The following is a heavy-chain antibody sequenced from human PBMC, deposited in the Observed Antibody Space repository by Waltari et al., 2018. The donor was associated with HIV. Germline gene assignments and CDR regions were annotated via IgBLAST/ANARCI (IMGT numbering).Heavy chain of an antibody. Sequence: EVQLVESGGGLVQPGGSLSLSCTASGLSCSSHSMKWVRQAPGKGLEWVSYISTSSSAIFYADSVKGRFTISRDTAKNSLYLQMNSLRAEDTAVYYCARDRTRYYFDSWGQGTLVTVSS. CDR3: ARDRTRYYFDS. D-gene: IGHD6-6*01. J-gene: IGHJ4*02. CDR2: ISTSSSAI. CDR1: GLSCSSHS. V-gene: IGHV3-48*01.